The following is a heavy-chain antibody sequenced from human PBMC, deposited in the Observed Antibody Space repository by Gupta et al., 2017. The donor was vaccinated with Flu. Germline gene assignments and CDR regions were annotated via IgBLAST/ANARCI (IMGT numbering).Heavy chain of an antibody. Sequence: QVQLQESGPGLVKPSETLSLTCTVSGFSITSGFNWGWIRQSPVKGLEWIASIYHLGNTHYNPSLQSRVTISVDTSKNQFYLKMTSVTAADTAVYYCARVYSVTSWSYWGQGIQVTVSS. CDR1: GFSITSGFN. V-gene: IGHV4-38-2*02. CDR2: IYHLGNT. D-gene: IGHD2-21*01. CDR3: ARVYSVTSWSY. J-gene: IGHJ4*02.